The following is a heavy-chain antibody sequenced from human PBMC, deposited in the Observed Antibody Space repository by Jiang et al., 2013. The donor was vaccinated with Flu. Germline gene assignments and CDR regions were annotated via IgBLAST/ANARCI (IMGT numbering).Heavy chain of an antibody. Sequence: LKISCKGSGYSFTNYWIAWVRQMPGKAWSGWGIIYPGDSGTTYSPSFQGQVTISVDKSINTASLQWNSLKASDTAIYYCARRGYSASAGCDYWGQGTLVTVSS. V-gene: IGHV5-51*01. CDR1: GYSFTNYW. CDR2: IYPGDSGT. D-gene: IGHD2-2*02. CDR3: ARRGYSASAGCDY. J-gene: IGHJ4*02.